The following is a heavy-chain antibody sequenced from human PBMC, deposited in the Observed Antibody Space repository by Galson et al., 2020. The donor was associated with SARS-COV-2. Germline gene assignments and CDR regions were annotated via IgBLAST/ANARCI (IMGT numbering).Heavy chain of an antibody. CDR1: GYTFTSHG. Sequence: ASVKVSCKASGYTFTSHGLNWVRQAPGQGPEWMGWISTYNDRTNYAHKFQDRVTITTHTSTRTAYMELRSLRSYDSAVYYCTIGGGQLELMPDDSFDVWGQGTKVVVSS. V-gene: IGHV1-18*04. CDR2: ISTYNDRT. J-gene: IGHJ3*01. D-gene: IGHD1-26*01. CDR3: TIGGGQLELMPDDSFDV.